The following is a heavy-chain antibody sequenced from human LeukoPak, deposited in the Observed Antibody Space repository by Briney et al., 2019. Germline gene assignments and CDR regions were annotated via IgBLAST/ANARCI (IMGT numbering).Heavy chain of an antibody. CDR3: AKDVGYGITGTTSIVD. CDR2: ISGSGSSI. D-gene: IGHD1-7*01. Sequence: KPGGSLRLSCAASGFIFPDFFMTWIRQAPGKGLEWVSYISGSGSSIYYADSVKGRFTISRDNSKNTLYLQMNSLRAEDTAVYYCAKDVGYGITGTTSIVDWGQGTLVTVSS. CDR1: GFIFPDFF. V-gene: IGHV3-11*01. J-gene: IGHJ4*02.